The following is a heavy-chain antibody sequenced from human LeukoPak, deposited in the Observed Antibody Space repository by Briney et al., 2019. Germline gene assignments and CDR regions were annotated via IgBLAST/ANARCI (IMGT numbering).Heavy chain of an antibody. V-gene: IGHV3-30*01. J-gene: IGHJ6*03. D-gene: IGHD3-10*01. Sequence: PGGSLTLSCAASGFTFRRFAMHWVRQAPGKGLEWVAVISWDGSDKHYADSVQGRFTISRDNSKNTLHLQMNSLRGDDTAVYYCARSNAGGTSADPYYYYMDVWGIGTTVTVSS. CDR1: GFTFRRFA. CDR3: ARSNAGGTSADPYYYYMDV. CDR2: ISWDGSDK.